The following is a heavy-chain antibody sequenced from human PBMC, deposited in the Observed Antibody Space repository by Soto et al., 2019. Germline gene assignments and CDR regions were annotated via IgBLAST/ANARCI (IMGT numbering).Heavy chain of an antibody. CDR1: GFTFSSYA. Sequence: GGSLRLSCAASGFTFSSYAMSWVRQAPGKGLEWVSAISGSGGSTYYADSVKGRFTISRDNSKNTLYLQMNSLRAEDTAVYYCARDLHYYDSSGYWYWGQGTLVTVSS. J-gene: IGHJ4*02. CDR2: ISGSGGST. V-gene: IGHV3-23*01. D-gene: IGHD3-22*01. CDR3: ARDLHYYDSSGYWY.